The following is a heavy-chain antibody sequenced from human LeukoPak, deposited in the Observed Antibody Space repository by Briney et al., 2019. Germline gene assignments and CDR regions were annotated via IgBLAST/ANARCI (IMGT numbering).Heavy chain of an antibody. V-gene: IGHV3-30*18. CDR2: ISYDGSNK. D-gene: IGHD5-24*01. J-gene: IGHJ4*02. CDR1: GFTFSSYG. CDR3: AKGEMATIGTFDY. Sequence: GGSLRLSCAASGFTFSSYGMHWVRQAPGKGLEWVAVISYDGSNKYYADSVKGRFTISRDNSKNTLYLQMNSLRAEDTAVYYRAKGEMATIGTFDYWGQGTLVTVSS.